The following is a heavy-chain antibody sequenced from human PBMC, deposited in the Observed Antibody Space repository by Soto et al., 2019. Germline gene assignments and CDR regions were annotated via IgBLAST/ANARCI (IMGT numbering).Heavy chain of an antibody. CDR1: GGTFSSYA. CDR2: IIPIFGTA. Sequence: ASVKVSCKASGGTFSSYAISWVRQAPGQGLEWMGGIIPIFGTANYAQKFQGRVTITADKSTSTAYMELSSLRSEDTAVYYCARPKPPRYDFWSGYSNYYYYYGMDVWGQGTTVTVSS. V-gene: IGHV1-69*06. D-gene: IGHD3-3*01. CDR3: ARPKPPRYDFWSGYSNYYYYYGMDV. J-gene: IGHJ6*02.